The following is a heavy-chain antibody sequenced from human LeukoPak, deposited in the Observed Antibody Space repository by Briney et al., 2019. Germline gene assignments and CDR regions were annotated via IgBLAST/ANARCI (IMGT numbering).Heavy chain of an antibody. CDR2: ISSSGSYT. CDR1: GFTFSDYY. V-gene: IGHV3-11*05. Sequence: TGGSLRLSCAASGFTFSDYYMSWIRQAPGKGLEWVSYISSSGSYTNYADSVKGRFTISRDNAKNSLYLQMNSLRAEDTAVYYCAKGSDIVLMVYAPDAFDIWGQGTMVTVSS. D-gene: IGHD2-8*01. J-gene: IGHJ3*02. CDR3: AKGSDIVLMVYAPDAFDI.